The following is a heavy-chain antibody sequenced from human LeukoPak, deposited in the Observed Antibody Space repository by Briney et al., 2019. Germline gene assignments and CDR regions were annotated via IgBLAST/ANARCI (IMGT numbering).Heavy chain of an antibody. D-gene: IGHD1-20*01. Sequence: SETLSLTCAVYGGSFSGYYWSWIRQPPGKGLEWIGEINHSGSTNYNPSLKSRVTISVDTSKNQFSLKLSSVTAADTAVYYCARDSYNWNDKYYYYMDVWGKGTTVTISS. CDR3: ARDSYNWNDKYYYYMDV. J-gene: IGHJ6*03. CDR2: INHSGST. V-gene: IGHV4-34*01. CDR1: GGSFSGYY.